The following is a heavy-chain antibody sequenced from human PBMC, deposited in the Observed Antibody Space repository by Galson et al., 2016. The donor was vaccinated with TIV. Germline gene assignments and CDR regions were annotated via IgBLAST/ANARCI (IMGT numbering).Heavy chain of an antibody. CDR2: INPDSGNT. J-gene: IGHJ5*02. CDR3: ARSWSVVAPNWVDP. Sequence: SVKVSCKASGGIFRSYAINWVRQATGQGLEWMGWINPDSGNTGYVQKFQGRVTMTGNISASTVYMELSSLRSEDTAVYYCARSWSVVAPNWVDPWGQGTLVTVSS. D-gene: IGHD2-2*01. V-gene: IGHV1-8*02. CDR1: GGIFRSYA.